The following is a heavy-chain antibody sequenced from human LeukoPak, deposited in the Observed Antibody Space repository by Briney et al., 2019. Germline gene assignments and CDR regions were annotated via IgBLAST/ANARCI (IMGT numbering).Heavy chain of an antibody. V-gene: IGHV1-2*02. CDR3: ARDGDMITFGGVTAGGFDI. J-gene: IGHJ3*02. CDR1: GYTFTGYY. CDR2: INPNSGGT. Sequence: ASVKVSCKASGYTFTGYYMHWVRQAPGQGLEWMGWINPNSGGTNYAQKFQGRVTMTRDTSISTAYMELSRLRSDDTAVYYCARDGDMITFGGVTAGGFDIWGQGTMVTVSS. D-gene: IGHD3-16*01.